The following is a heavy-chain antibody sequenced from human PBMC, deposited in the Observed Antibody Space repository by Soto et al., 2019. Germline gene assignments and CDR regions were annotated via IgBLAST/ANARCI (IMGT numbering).Heavy chain of an antibody. V-gene: IGHV5-10-1*03. CDR1: GYSFAGHW. Sequence: EVRLEQSGAEVKKSGESLTISCKGSGYSFAGHWITWVRQKPGKGLEWMGRIDPSDSQTYYSPSFRGHVTISATKSITTVFLQWSSLRASDTAMYYCARQIYDSDTGPNFQYYFDSWGQGTPVTVSS. D-gene: IGHD3-22*01. CDR2: IDPSDSQT. J-gene: IGHJ4*02. CDR3: ARQIYDSDTGPNFQYYFDS.